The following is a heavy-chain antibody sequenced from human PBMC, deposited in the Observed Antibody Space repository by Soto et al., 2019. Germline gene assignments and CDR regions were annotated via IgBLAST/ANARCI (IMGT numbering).Heavy chain of an antibody. D-gene: IGHD2-15*01. V-gene: IGHV3-21*01. J-gene: IGHJ6*02. Sequence: EVQLVESGGGLVKPGGSLRLSCVGYGCTFSSDTMNWVRQAPGKGLEWVSGIRGFSPYTFYADSVKGRFTISRDNAKNSLYLQMNSLRAEDTAVYYCARDRGYDAHDYYYNAMDVWGQGTTVTLYS. CDR1: GCTFSSDT. CDR2: IRGFSPYT. CDR3: ARDRGYDAHDYYYNAMDV.